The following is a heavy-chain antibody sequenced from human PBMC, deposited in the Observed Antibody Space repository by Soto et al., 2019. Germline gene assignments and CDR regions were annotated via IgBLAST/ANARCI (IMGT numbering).Heavy chain of an antibody. Sequence: LSLTCTVSGGSIRNYYLTWIRQSPGKGLEWIGHVFFTGSTKYSPSLESRVTISVDTSQNQFSLSLTSVTTADTAVYYCAREDGDFVYVHWGQGTLVTVSS. CDR3: AREDGDFVYVH. CDR2: VFFTGST. D-gene: IGHD4-17*01. J-gene: IGHJ4*02. CDR1: GGSIRNYY. V-gene: IGHV4-59*01.